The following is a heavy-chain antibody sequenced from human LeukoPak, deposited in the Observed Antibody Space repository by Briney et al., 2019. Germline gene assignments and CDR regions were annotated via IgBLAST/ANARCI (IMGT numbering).Heavy chain of an antibody. CDR2: ISYDGSNK. CDR3: ARGVPYYYDSSGYYYYFDY. Sequence: GGSLRLSCAASGFTFSSYAMHWVRQAPGKGLEWVAVISYDGSNKYYADSVKGRFTISRDNSKNTLYLQMNSLRAEDTAVYYCARGVPYYYDSSGYYYYFDYWGQGTLVTVSS. V-gene: IGHV3-30-3*01. J-gene: IGHJ4*02. CDR1: GFTFSSYA. D-gene: IGHD3-22*01.